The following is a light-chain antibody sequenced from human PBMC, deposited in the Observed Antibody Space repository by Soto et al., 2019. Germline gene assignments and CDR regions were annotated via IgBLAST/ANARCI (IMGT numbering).Light chain of an antibody. CDR2: DAS. Sequence: EIVLTQSPATLSLSPGERATLSCRASQSVSSYLAWYQQKPGQAPRLLIYDASNRATGIPARFSGSGSGTDFTLTISSLEPEDFAVYCCQQRRNWPPWTFGQGPKVEIK. CDR1: QSVSSY. J-gene: IGKJ1*01. V-gene: IGKV3-11*01. CDR3: QQRRNWPPWT.